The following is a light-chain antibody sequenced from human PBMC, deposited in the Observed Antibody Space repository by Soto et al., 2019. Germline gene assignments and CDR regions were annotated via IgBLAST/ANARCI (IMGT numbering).Light chain of an antibody. Sequence: DIVLTQTPLFLSVTPGQPASISCRSTQSLLHSDGKTYFYWFLQKAGQPPQLLIYEVSNRFSGVPARFSGSGSGTDFTLEISRVETDDVGIYYCMQSTQLPPTFGQGTRLGIE. CDR3: MQSTQLPPT. CDR2: EVS. CDR1: QSLLHSDGKTY. J-gene: IGKJ5*01. V-gene: IGKV2D-29*01.